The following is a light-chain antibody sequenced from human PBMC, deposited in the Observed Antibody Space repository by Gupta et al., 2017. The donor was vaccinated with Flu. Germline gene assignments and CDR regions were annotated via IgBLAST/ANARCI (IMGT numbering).Light chain of an antibody. CDR2: KDS. Sequence: SGDVLTEAYVYWYQQKPGQAPALVIFKDSKRPSGIPDRFSGSTSGTTVTLTISGVQAEDEADYYCQTADDDYNWIFGGGIKLTV. CDR3: QTADDDYNWI. V-gene: IGLV3-25*03. J-gene: IGLJ2*01. CDR1: VLTEAY.